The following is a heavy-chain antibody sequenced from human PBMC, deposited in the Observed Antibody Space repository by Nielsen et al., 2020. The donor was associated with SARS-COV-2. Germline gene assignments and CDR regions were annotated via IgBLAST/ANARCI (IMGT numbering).Heavy chain of an antibody. V-gene: IGHV1-18*01. CDR2: ISAYNGNT. CDR1: GYTFSNYG. D-gene: IGHD3-10*01. CDR3: ARGGVRFGELFDWFDP. J-gene: IGHJ5*02. Sequence: ASVKVSCKASGYTFSNYGITWVRQAPGQGLEWMGWISAYNGNTNFAQKFQGRVTMTTDTSTSTVYMELRSLRSDDTAVYYCARGGVRFGELFDWFDPWGQGTLVTVSS.